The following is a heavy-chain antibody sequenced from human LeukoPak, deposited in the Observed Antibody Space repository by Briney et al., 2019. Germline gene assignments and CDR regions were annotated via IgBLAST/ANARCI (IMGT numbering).Heavy chain of an antibody. CDR1: GGSFSGYY. CDR2: IDTRGNI. V-gene: IGHV4-4*09. D-gene: IGHD1-26*01. J-gene: IGHJ4*02. Sequence: SETLSLTCAVYGGSFSGYYWSWIRQPPGKGLEWIGYIDTRGNINYNPSLRSRATMSIDASKSQFSLNLSSVTAADTAVYFCARHYKVGATAFDSWGQGTLVTVSS. CDR3: ARHYKVGATAFDS.